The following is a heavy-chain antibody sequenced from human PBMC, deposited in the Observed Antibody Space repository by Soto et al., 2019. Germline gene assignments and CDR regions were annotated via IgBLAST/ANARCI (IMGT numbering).Heavy chain of an antibody. V-gene: IGHV3-30*18. CDR2: ISYDGSNK. Sequence: GGSLRLSCAASGFTFSSYGMHWVRQAPGKGLEWVAVISYDGSNKYYADSVKGRFTISRDNSKNTLYLQMNSLRAEDTAVYYCAKALPTPEYYYGSGSYYKNYYYYYGMDVWGQGTTVTVSS. D-gene: IGHD3-10*01. CDR1: GFTFSSYG. J-gene: IGHJ6*02. CDR3: AKALPTPEYYYGSGSYYKNYYYYYGMDV.